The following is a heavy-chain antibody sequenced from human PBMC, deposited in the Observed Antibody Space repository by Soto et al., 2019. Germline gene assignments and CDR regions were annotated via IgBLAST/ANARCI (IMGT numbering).Heavy chain of an antibody. CDR3: ARFDDILSIDAFDI. J-gene: IGHJ3*02. Sequence: QVQLQQWGAGLLKPSETLSLTCAVYGGSFSGYYWSWIRQPPGKGLEWIGEINHSGSTNYNPSLKSRVTISVDTSKNQFSLKLSSVTAADTAVYYCARFDDILSIDAFDIWGQGTMVTVSS. D-gene: IGHD3-9*01. CDR2: INHSGST. V-gene: IGHV4-34*01. CDR1: GGSFSGYY.